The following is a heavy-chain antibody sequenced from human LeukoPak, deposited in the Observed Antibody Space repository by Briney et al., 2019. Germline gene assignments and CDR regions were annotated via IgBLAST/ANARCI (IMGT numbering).Heavy chain of an antibody. J-gene: IGHJ4*02. CDR2: IHYSGST. D-gene: IGHD2-21*01. V-gene: IGHV4-39*01. CDR1: GGSISSNSHY. Sequence: SETLSLTCTVSGGSISSNSHYWAWIRQPPGKGLEWIGSIHYSGSTFYSPSLKNRVTISVDTSKNQFSLILTSVTASDTAVYYCAREEASVGDYWGQGILVTVSS. CDR3: AREEASVGDY.